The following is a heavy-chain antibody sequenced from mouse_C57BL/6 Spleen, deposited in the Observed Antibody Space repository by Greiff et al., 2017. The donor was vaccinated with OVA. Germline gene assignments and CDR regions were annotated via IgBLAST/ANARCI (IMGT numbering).Heavy chain of an antibody. CDR3: ARRGDFDV. J-gene: IGHJ1*03. Sequence: QVQLQQPGAELVIPGASVKLSCKASGYTFTSYWMHWVKQRPGQGLEWIGEIDPSDSYTNYNQKFTGKSTLTVDKSSSTAYMQLSSLTSEDSAVEYCARRGDFDVWGRGTTDTVSS. CDR1: GYTFTSYW. CDR2: IDPSDSYT. V-gene: IGHV1-69*01.